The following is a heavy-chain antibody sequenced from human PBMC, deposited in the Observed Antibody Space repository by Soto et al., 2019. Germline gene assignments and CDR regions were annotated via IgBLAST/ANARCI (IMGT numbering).Heavy chain of an antibody. V-gene: IGHV4-4*02. D-gene: IGHD1-20*01. J-gene: IGHJ4*02. CDR3: ARVYHNWNTYYFDY. CDR1: GGSISSSNW. Sequence: PSETLSLTCAVSGGSISSSNWWSWVRQPPGKGLEWIGEIYHSGSTNYNPSLKSRVTISVDKSKNQFSLKLSSVTAADTAVYYCARVYHNWNTYYFDYWGQGTLVTVSS. CDR2: IYHSGST.